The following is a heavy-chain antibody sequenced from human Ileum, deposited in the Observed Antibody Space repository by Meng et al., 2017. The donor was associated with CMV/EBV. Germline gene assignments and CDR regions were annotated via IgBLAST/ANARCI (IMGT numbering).Heavy chain of an antibody. CDR2: INHSGST. Sequence: LTCAVYGGSCSGYYWSWIRQPPGKGLEWIGEINHSGSTNYNPSLKSRVTISVDTSKNQFSLKLSSVTAADTAVYYCAREYYYGSGSPPWGQGTLVTVSS. V-gene: IGHV4-34*01. CDR3: AREYYYGSGSPP. J-gene: IGHJ4*02. D-gene: IGHD3-10*01. CDR1: GGSCSGYY.